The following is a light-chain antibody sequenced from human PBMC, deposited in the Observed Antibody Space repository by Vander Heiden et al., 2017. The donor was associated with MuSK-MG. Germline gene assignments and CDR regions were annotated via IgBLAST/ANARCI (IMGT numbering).Light chain of an antibody. CDR1: QSVSSN. V-gene: IGKV3-15*01. CDR2: GAS. Sequence: EIVMTQSPATLSVSPGERATLSCRASQSVSSNLAWYQQKPGQAPRLLIYGASTRATGIPARFSGSGYGTEFTLTISSLQSEDFAVYYCQQYNNGPLPITFGQGTRLEIK. CDR3: QQYNNGPLPIT. J-gene: IGKJ5*01.